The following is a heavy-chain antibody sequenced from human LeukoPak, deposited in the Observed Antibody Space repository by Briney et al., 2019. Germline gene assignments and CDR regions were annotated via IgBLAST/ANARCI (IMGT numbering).Heavy chain of an antibody. Sequence: PGGSLRLSCAASGFTFSDYYMSWIRQAPGKGLEWVSYISGSGSTMYYADSVKGRFTISRDNAKNSLYLQVNSLRAEDTAVYFCARDRLGGHDASDIWSQGTTVTVSS. CDR3: ARDRLGGHDASDI. D-gene: IGHD3-16*01. V-gene: IGHV3-11*01. CDR2: ISGSGSTM. J-gene: IGHJ3*02. CDR1: GFTFSDYY.